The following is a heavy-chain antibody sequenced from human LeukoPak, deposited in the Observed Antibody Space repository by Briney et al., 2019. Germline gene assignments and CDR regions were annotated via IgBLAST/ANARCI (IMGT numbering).Heavy chain of an antibody. V-gene: IGHV3-23*01. Sequence: GGSLRLSCTASGFTFDNYAMIWVRQASGKGLEWVSVISGSGDVTTSADSVRGRFTISRDNSKNTLYLGMSSLRVEDTAVYHCAKGRNSYDSGRCHSQNCYYGMDVWGQGTTVIVSS. CDR3: AKGRNSYDSGRCHSQNCYYGMDV. J-gene: IGHJ6*02. D-gene: IGHD3-10*01. CDR1: GFTFDNYA. CDR2: ISGSGDVT.